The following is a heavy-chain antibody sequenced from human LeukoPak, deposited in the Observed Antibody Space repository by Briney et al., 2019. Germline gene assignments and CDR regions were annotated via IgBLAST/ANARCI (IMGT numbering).Heavy chain of an antibody. D-gene: IGHD2-2*01. V-gene: IGHV3-7*03. CDR3: AREKDGVVVVPAAIDY. CDR1: GFTFSSYW. CDR2: IKQDGSEK. Sequence: QSGGSLRLSCAASGFTFSSYWMSWVRQAPGKGLEWVANIKQDGSEKYYVDSVKGRFTISRDNAKNSLYLQMNSLRAEDTAVHYCAREKDGVVVVPAAIDYWGQGTLVTVSS. J-gene: IGHJ4*02.